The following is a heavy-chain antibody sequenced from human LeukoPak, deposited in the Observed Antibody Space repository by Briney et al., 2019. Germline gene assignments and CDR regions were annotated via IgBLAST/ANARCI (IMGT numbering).Heavy chain of an antibody. CDR1: GFTFSSYA. D-gene: IGHD3-3*01. J-gene: IGHJ4*02. V-gene: IGHV3-23*01. Sequence: GGSLRLSCAASGFTFSSYAMSWVRQAPGKGLEWVSAISGSGGSTYYADSVKGRFTISRDNSKNTLYLQMNSLRAEDTAVYHCGKEGGLYDSGGYFDYWGQGALVTVSS. CDR2: ISGSGGST. CDR3: GKEGGLYDSGGYFDY.